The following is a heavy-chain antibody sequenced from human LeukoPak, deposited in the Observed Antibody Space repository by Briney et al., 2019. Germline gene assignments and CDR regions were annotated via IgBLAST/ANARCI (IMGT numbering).Heavy chain of an antibody. D-gene: IGHD3-3*01. Sequence: SSETLSLTCVVYGGSFSDDYWIWIRQPPGKGLECIGEINHSGRTNYNPSLKSRISMSVDTPKNQFSLKLNSVTAADTAVYFCATLRSVKIFGMITKRGYFQHWGQGTLVTVSS. J-gene: IGHJ1*01. CDR1: GGSFSDDY. CDR3: ATLRSVKIFGMITKRGYFQH. CDR2: INHSGRT. V-gene: IGHV4-34*01.